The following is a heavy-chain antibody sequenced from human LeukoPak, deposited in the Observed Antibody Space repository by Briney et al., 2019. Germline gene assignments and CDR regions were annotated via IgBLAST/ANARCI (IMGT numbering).Heavy chain of an antibody. D-gene: IGHD3-22*01. V-gene: IGHV1-18*01. CDR1: GYTFTSYG. CDR3: ARVVSGYYDSSGYDY. CDR2: ISAYNGNT. J-gene: IGHJ4*02. Sequence: ASVKVSCKASGYTFTSYGISWVRQAPGQGLEWMGWISAYNGNTNYAQKLQGRVTMTTDTSTSTAYMELRSLRSDDTAVYYCARVVSGYYDSSGYDYWGQGTLVTVSS.